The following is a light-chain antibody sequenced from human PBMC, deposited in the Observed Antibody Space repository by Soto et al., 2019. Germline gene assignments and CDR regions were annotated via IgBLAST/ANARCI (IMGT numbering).Light chain of an antibody. V-gene: IGKV3-20*01. CDR2: GAS. CDR1: QSISSSY. CDR3: QQYGSSPPLT. J-gene: IGKJ4*01. Sequence: EIVLTQSPVTLSLSPGERATISCRASQSISSSYLAWYQQKPGQAPRLLIYGASSRATGIPDRFSGSGSGTDFTLTFSRLEPEDFAVYYCQQYGSSPPLTFGGGTKVEIK.